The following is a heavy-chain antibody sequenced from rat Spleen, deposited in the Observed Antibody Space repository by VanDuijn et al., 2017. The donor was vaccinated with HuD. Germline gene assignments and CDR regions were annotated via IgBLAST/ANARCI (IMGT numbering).Heavy chain of an antibody. Sequence: QVQLKESGPGLVQPSQTLSLTCTVSGFSLTTYHVSWVRQPPGKSLVWIAAISSGGSTYYNSALKSRLSISRDTSKSQVFLKLSSLQTEDTANYYCARDLHGGDWFIYWGQGTLVTVSS. J-gene: IGHJ3*01. CDR3: ARDLHGGDWFIY. CDR2: ISSGGST. V-gene: IGHV2-6*01. CDR1: GFSLTTYH. D-gene: IGHD1-11*01.